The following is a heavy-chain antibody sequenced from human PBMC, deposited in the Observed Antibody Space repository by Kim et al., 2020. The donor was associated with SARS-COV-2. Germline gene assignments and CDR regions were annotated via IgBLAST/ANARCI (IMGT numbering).Heavy chain of an antibody. Sequence: GGSLRLSCAASGFTFSSYWMHWVRQAPGKGLVWVSRINSDGSSTSYADSVKGRFTISRDNAKNTLYLQMNSPRAEDTAVYYCAIIWFGELLFPNWFDPWGQGTLVTVSS. D-gene: IGHD3-10*01. J-gene: IGHJ5*02. CDR3: AIIWFGELLFPNWFDP. CDR2: INSDGSST. V-gene: IGHV3-74*01. CDR1: GFTFSSYW.